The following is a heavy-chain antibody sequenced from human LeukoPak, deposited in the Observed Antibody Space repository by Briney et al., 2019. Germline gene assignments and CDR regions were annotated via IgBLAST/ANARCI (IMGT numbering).Heavy chain of an antibody. CDR2: IYYSGST. D-gene: IGHD6-13*01. CDR3: ARASSSSWYYYYYMDV. J-gene: IGHJ6*03. V-gene: IGHV4-39*07. CDR1: GGSISSSSYY. Sequence: SETLSLTCTVSGGSISSSSYYWGWIRQPPGKGLEWIGSIYYSGSTYYNPSLKSRVTISVDTPKNQFSLKLSSVTAADTAVYYCARASSSSWYYYYYMDVWGKGTTVTVSS.